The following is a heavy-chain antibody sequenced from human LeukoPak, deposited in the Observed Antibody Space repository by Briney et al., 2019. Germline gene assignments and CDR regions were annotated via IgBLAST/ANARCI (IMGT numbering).Heavy chain of an antibody. J-gene: IGHJ6*03. CDR1: TYTFTSYA. CDR3: AKVGGNDYGWSHYMDV. V-gene: IGHV7-4-1*02. D-gene: IGHD4-17*01. Sequence: ASVKVSCKASTYTFTSYAMNWVRQAPGQGLEWMGWINTNTGNPTYARGFTGRFVFSLDTSVSTAYLQISSLQAEDTAVYYCAKVGGNDYGWSHYMDVWGKGTTVTISS. CDR2: INTNTGNP.